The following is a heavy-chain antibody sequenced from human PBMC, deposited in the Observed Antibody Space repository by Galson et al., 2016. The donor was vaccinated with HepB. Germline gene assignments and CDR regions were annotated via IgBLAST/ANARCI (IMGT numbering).Heavy chain of an antibody. J-gene: IGHJ5*02. Sequence: TLSLTCTVSGGSINSGAYYWSWIRQHPGKGLEWIGYIYNSGYTYYNPSLKSRVTISRDTSKNQFSRKLRSVTAADTAVYYWARGNDFDGPAVPAPWFDPWGQGTLVTVSS. D-gene: IGHD3-3*01. V-gene: IGHV4-31*03. CDR3: ARGNDFDGPAVPAPWFDP. CDR1: GGSINSGAYY. CDR2: IYNSGYT.